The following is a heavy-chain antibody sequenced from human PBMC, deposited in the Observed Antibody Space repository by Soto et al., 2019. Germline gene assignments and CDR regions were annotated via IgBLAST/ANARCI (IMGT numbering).Heavy chain of an antibody. Sequence: GSLRLSCAASGFTFSTSAMSWVRQAPGKGLERIGEINHSGNTNYNPSLKSRVTISVDTSKNQFSLKLSSVTAADTAVYCCASSSEVPAIRSAAAGIVALRRGVRYFDYWGQETLVTISS. CDR1: GFTFSTSA. V-gene: IGHV4-34*01. D-gene: IGHD2-2*01. CDR3: ASSSEVPAIRSAAAGIVALRRGVRYFDY. J-gene: IGHJ4*02. CDR2: INHSGNT.